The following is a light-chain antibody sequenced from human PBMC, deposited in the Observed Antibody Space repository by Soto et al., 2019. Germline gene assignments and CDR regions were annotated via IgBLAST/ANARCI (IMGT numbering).Light chain of an antibody. Sequence: DIKMTQSPSSLSASVGDRVTITCRASQSISSYLNWYQQKPGKAPKLLIYKASTLKSGVPARFSGSGSGTDFTLTISSLQPEDFATYYCQQSYSTPPTFGGRTKVDIK. CDR2: KAS. CDR3: QQSYSTPPT. J-gene: IGKJ4*01. CDR1: QSISSY. V-gene: IGKV1-39*01.